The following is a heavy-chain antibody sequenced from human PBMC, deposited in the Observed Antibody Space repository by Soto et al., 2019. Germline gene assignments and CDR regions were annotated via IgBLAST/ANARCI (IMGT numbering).Heavy chain of an antibody. V-gene: IGHV1-46*01. J-gene: IGHJ6*02. CDR3: ARHSQYYCSVGSCSGSMDV. D-gene: IGHD2-15*01. CDR2: INPRGGGT. Sequence: QVQLVQSGAEVKKPGASVKVSCEASGYSFISHHMLWVRQAPGQGLEWMGIINPRGGGTRYAQTFQDRVTMTRDTSTNTIYMQRTGLRYEDTAVYYCARHSQYYCSVGSCSGSMDVWGQGTTVTVSS. CDR1: GYSFISHH.